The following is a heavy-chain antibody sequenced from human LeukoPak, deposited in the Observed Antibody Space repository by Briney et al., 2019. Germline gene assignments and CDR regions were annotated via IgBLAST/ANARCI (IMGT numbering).Heavy chain of an antibody. J-gene: IGHJ4*02. Sequence: GGSLRLSCAASGFTFSSYAMHWVRQAPGKGLEWVAVISYDGSNKYYADSVKGRFTISRDNSKNTLYPQMNSLRAEDTAVYYCFSRPIPFDYWGQGTLVTVSS. CDR1: GFTFSSYA. CDR2: ISYDGSNK. CDR3: FSRPIPFDY. V-gene: IGHV3-30-3*01.